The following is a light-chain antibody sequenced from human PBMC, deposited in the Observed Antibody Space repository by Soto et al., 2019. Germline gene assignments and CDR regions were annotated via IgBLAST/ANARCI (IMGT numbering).Light chain of an antibody. V-gene: IGKV1-39*01. Sequence: DIQMTQSPSSLSASVGDRVTITCRASQSISTYLNWYQQKPGKAPNLLIYAASSLQSGVPSRFRGSVSGTDFTLSISDLQPEDFATYYCQQSYNTQPTFGGGTKVEIK. CDR2: AAS. CDR3: QQSYNTQPT. CDR1: QSISTY. J-gene: IGKJ4*01.